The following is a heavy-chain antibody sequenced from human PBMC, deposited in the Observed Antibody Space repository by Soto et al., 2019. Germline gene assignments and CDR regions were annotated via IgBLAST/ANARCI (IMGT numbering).Heavy chain of an antibody. Sequence: PGGSLRLSCATSGFTFNTYPMTWVRQAPGKGLEWVSSISSTAGRTSSYADSVKGRFAISRDSSDNTVYLQMNNLRVDDTAVYFCAKGVLSFHYGMEVWGQGTTVTV. CDR2: ISSTAGRTS. CDR1: GFTFNTYP. J-gene: IGHJ6*02. V-gene: IGHV3-23*01. D-gene: IGHD3-10*01. CDR3: AKGVLSFHYGMEV.